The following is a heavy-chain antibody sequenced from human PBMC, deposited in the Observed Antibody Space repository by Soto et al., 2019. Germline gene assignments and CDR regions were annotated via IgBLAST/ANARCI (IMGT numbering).Heavy chain of an antibody. CDR2: ISGSGGST. Sequence: PGGSLRLSCAASGFTFDDYAMSWVRQAPGKGLEWVSAISGSGGSTYYADSVKGRFTISRDNSKNTLYLQMNSLRAEDTAVYYCAKLFGVVIPSDYWGQGTLVTVSS. J-gene: IGHJ4*02. V-gene: IGHV3-23*01. D-gene: IGHD3-3*01. CDR3: AKLFGVVIPSDY. CDR1: GFTFDDYA.